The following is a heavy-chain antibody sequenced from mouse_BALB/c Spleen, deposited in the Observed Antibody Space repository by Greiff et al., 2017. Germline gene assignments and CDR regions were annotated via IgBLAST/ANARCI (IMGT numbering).Heavy chain of an antibody. CDR3: ARSEGDFSAY. V-gene: IGHV1-7*01. J-gene: IGHJ3*01. CDR1: GYTFTSYW. CDR2: INPSTGYT. D-gene: IGHD2-13*01. Sequence: VQGVESGADLAKPGASVKMSCKASGYTFTSYWMHWVNQRPGQGLEWIGYINPSTGYTEYNQKFKDKATLTADKSSSTAYMQLSSLTSEDSVVYYCARSEGDFSAYWGQGTLVTVSA.